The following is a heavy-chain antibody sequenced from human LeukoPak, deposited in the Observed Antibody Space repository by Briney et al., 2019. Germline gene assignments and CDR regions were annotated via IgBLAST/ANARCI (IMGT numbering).Heavy chain of an antibody. J-gene: IGHJ3*02. Sequence: PGGSLRLPCAASGFTFSSYAMSWVRQAPGKGLEWVSAISGSGGSTYYADSVKGRFTISRDNSKNTLYLQMNSLRAEDTAVYYCAKDQSYFDWFTDAFDIWGQGTMVTVSS. CDR3: AKDQSYFDWFTDAFDI. CDR1: GFTFSSYA. V-gene: IGHV3-23*01. CDR2: ISGSGGST. D-gene: IGHD3-9*01.